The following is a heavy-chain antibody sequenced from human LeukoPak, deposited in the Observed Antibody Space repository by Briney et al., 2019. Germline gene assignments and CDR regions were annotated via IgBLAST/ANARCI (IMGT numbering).Heavy chain of an antibody. J-gene: IGHJ5*02. CDR2: IYTSGST. D-gene: IGHD2-15*01. V-gene: IGHV4-61*02. CDR3: ARGPRAYIVVVVATTKHGFDP. Sequence: PSETLSLTCTVSGGSISSGSYYWSWIRQPAGKGLEWIGRIYTSGSTNYNPSLKSRVTISVDTSKNQFSLKLSSVTAADTAVYYCARGPRAYIVVVVATTKHGFDPWGQGTLVTVSS. CDR1: GGSISSGSYY.